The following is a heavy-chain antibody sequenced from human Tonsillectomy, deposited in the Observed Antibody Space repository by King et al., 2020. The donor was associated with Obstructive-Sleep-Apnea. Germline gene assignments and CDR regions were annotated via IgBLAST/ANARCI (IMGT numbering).Heavy chain of an antibody. Sequence: QLQESGPGLVKPSETLSLTCTVSGGSISSYYWSWIRQPPGKGLEWIGYIYYSGSTNYNPSLKSRVTISVDTSKNQFSLKLSSVTAADTAVYYCARSDVDTAMVFTRYYYGMDVWGQGTTVTVSS. V-gene: IGHV4-59*01. CDR3: ARSDVDTAMVFTRYYYGMDV. CDR1: GGSISSYY. CDR2: IYYSGST. J-gene: IGHJ6*02. D-gene: IGHD5-18*01.